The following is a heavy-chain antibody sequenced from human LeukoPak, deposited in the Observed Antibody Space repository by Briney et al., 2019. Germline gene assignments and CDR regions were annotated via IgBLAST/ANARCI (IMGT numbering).Heavy chain of an antibody. Sequence: GGSLRLSCAASGFTFSSYGMHWVRQAPGKGLEWVAFIRYDGSNKYYADSVKGRFTIFRDNSKNTLYLQMNSLRAEDTAVYYCAKDKGGSLGFFDYWGQGTLVTVSS. V-gene: IGHV3-30*02. J-gene: IGHJ4*02. CDR2: IRYDGSNK. D-gene: IGHD2-15*01. CDR1: GFTFSSYG. CDR3: AKDKGGSLGFFDY.